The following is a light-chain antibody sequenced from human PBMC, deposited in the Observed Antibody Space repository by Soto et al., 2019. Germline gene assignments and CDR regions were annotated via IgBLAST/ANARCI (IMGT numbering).Light chain of an antibody. CDR1: QSLSSGY. Sequence: EIVMTQSPATLSVSPGERATLSCRASQSLSSGYLAWYQQKPGQAPRLLIYDASDRATGIPDRFSGSGSGTDFTLTISRLEPEDFAVYYCHQYGSSPQTFGQGTKVDIK. CDR3: HQYGSSPQT. J-gene: IGKJ1*01. V-gene: IGKV3-20*01. CDR2: DAS.